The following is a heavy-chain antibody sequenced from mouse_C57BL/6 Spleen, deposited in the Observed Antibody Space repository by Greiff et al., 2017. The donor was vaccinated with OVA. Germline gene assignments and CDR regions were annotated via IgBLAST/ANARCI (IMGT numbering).Heavy chain of an antibody. CDR3: ARFLHEYDGFDY. V-gene: IGHV1-54*01. CDR1: GYAFTNYL. CDR2: INPGSGGT. Sequence: VQLQQSGAELVRPGTSVKVSCKASGYAFTNYLIEWVKQRPGQGLEWIGVINPGSGGTNYNEKFKGKATLTADKSSSTAYMQLSILTSKDSAVYFCARFLHEYDGFDYWGQGTTLTVSS. D-gene: IGHD2-4*01. J-gene: IGHJ2*01.